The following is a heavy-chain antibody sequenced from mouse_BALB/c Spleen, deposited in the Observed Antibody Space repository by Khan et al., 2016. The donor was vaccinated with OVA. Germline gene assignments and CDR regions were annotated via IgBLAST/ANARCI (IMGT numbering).Heavy chain of an antibody. CDR1: GYTFTSYW. D-gene: IGHD1-1*01. CDR2: TNPTNGRT. Sequence: QVQLKQSGAELVKAGASVKMSCKASGYTFTSYWMPWVKQRLGQGLEWFAETNPTNGRTYYNEKFKSKATLPVDKSSSTAYMLLSGPTFEDSAVYYCARIKKIVATYFDYWGQGTTLTVSS. CDR3: ARIKKIVATYFDY. J-gene: IGHJ2*01. V-gene: IGHV1S81*02.